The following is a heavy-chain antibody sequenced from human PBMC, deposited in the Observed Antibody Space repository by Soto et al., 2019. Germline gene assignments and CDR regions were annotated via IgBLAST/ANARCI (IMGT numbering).Heavy chain of an antibody. Sequence: EVQLVESGGGLVKPGGSLRLSCAASGFTFSSYSMNWVRQAPGKGLEWVSSISSSSSYIYYADSVKGRFTISRDNAKNSLYLQMNSLRAEDTAVYYCARDIPARGPLDYWGQGTLVTVFS. CDR3: ARDIPARGPLDY. J-gene: IGHJ4*02. CDR1: GFTFSSYS. V-gene: IGHV3-21*01. CDR2: ISSSSSYI.